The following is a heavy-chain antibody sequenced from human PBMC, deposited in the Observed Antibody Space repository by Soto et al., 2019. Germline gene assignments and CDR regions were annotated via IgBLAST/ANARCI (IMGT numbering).Heavy chain of an antibody. V-gene: IGHV3-30*18. J-gene: IGHJ4*02. Sequence: QVQLVESGGGVVQPGRSLRLSCAASGFTFSSYGMHWVRQAPGKGLEWVAVISYDGSNKYYADSVKGRFTISRDKSKNTLYLQMNSLRAEDTAVYYCAKVSSALSSLDYWGQGTLVTVSS. CDR3: AKVSSALSSLDY. CDR1: GFTFSSYG. D-gene: IGHD6-6*01. CDR2: ISYDGSNK.